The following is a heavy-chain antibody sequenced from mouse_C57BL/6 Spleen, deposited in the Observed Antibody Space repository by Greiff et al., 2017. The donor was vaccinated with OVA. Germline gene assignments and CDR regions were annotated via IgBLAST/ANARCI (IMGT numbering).Heavy chain of an antibody. J-gene: IGHJ3*01. CDR3: TKRGMITRAWCAY. CDR2: IDPETGGT. CDR1: GYTFTDYE. V-gene: IGHV1-15*01. D-gene: IGHD2-4*01. Sequence: QVQLQQPGAELVRPGASVTLSCKASGYTFTDYEMHWVKQTPVHGLEWIGAIDPETGGTAYNQKFKGKAILTADKSSSTAYMELRSLTSEDSAVYYCTKRGMITRAWCAYWGQGTLVTVSA.